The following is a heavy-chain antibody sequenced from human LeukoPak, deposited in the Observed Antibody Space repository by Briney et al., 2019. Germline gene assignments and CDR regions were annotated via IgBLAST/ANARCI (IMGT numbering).Heavy chain of an antibody. J-gene: IGHJ3*02. CDR3: AGDYYDASGYHYEKAFDI. CDR1: GGSISSGRYY. Sequence: SETLSLTCTVSGGSISSGRYYWSWIRQHPGKRLEWMGCISYTGHTYYNPSLRSRLTISVDTSKNHFSLKLSSVTAADTAVYYCAGDYYDASGYHYEKAFDIWGQGTRVTVSS. V-gene: IGHV4-31*03. D-gene: IGHD3-22*01. CDR2: ISYTGHT.